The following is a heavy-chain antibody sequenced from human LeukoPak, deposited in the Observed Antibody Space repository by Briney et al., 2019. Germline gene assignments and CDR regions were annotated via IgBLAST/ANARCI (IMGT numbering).Heavy chain of an antibody. V-gene: IGHV3-23*05. D-gene: IGHD3-22*01. CDR3: AKMLDSSVAKFDW. J-gene: IGHJ4*02. CDR2: ILHRGFRT. Sequence: GGSLRLSCAASGFTFSGYAMSWVRQPPGKGLEWISHILHRGFRTYYADSVKGRSTISRDNSKKKLYLQMNRLGVEDTAVYYCAKMLDSSVAKFDWWGRENGVSVSS. CDR1: GFTFSGYA.